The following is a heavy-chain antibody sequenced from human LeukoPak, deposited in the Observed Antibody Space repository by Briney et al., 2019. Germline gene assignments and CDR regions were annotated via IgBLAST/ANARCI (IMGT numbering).Heavy chain of an antibody. Sequence: GGSLRLSCAPSGFSFTNYAMSWVRQAPARGPEWLSRMIGGGETFYADSVKGRFTLSRDDSRNTVYLQLNNLRVEDTAIYYRARASWILAADALCWGQGTQVPVSS. V-gene: IGHV3-23*01. CDR3: ARASWILAADALC. D-gene: IGHD2-2*03. CDR2: MIGGGET. J-gene: IGHJ4*02. CDR1: GFSFTNYA.